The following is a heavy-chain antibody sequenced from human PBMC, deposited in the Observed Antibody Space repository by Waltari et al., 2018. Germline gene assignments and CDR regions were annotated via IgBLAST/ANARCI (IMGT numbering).Heavy chain of an antibody. D-gene: IGHD5-18*01. J-gene: IGHJ4*02. Sequence: QVQLVQCGAEVKKPGSSVKVSCKAAGGTFSSYTISWVRQAPGQGLEWMGRIIPFLGIANYAQTFQVRFTITADKSTSTAYMALSSLRSEDTAVYYCASQDTALGYWGQGTLVTVSS. V-gene: IGHV1-69*02. CDR2: IIPFLGIA. CDR3: ASQDTALGY. CDR1: GGTFSSYT.